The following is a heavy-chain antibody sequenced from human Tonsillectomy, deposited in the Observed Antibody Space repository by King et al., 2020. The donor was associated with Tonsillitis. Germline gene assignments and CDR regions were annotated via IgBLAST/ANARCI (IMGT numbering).Heavy chain of an antibody. Sequence: QLVQSGGGVVQPGRSLRLSCAASGFTFSSYGMHWVRQAPGKGLEWVAVIWFDGSNKYYADSVKGRFTISRDNSKNTLYLQMNSLRAEDTAVYYCARDIYCSGGSCYSDDAFDIWGQGTMVTVSS. CDR1: GFTFSSYG. CDR2: IWFDGSNK. D-gene: IGHD2-15*01. CDR3: ARDIYCSGGSCYSDDAFDI. J-gene: IGHJ3*02. V-gene: IGHV3-33*08.